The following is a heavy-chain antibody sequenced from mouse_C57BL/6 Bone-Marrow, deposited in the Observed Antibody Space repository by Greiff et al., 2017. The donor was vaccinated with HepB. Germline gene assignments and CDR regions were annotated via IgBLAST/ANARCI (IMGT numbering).Heavy chain of an antibody. D-gene: IGHD1-1*01. V-gene: IGHV1-50*01. J-gene: IGHJ1*03. CDR3: ARRGTFYGSSFSV. CDR1: GYTFTSYW. Sequence: VQLQQPGAELVKPGASVKLSCKASGYTFTSYWMQWVKQRPGQGLEWIGEIDPSDSYTNYNQKFKGKATLTVDTSSSTAYMQLSSLTSEDSAVYYCARRGTFYGSSFSVWGTGTTVTVSS. CDR2: IDPSDSYT.